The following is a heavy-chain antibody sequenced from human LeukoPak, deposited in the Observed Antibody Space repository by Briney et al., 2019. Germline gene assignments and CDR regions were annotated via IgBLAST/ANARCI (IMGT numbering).Heavy chain of an antibody. J-gene: IGHJ6*02. CDR2: IWYDGSNK. CDR3: ARDGSNSAHYYYYGMDV. Sequence: GGSLRLSCAASGSTFSSYGMHWVRQAPGKGLEWVAVIWYDGSNKYYADSVKGRFTISRDNSKNTLYLQMNSLRAEDTAVYYCARDGSNSAHYYYYGMDVWGQGTTVTVSS. D-gene: IGHD2/OR15-2a*01. V-gene: IGHV3-33*08. CDR1: GSTFSSYG.